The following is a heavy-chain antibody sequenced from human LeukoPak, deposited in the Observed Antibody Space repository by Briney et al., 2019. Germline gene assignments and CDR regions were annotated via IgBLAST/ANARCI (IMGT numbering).Heavy chain of an antibody. V-gene: IGHV1-2*02. J-gene: IGHJ6*03. CDR1: GYTFTGYN. CDR3: ARVCYAKDIVVVPGYYDYYLDV. CDR2: INTNSGGT. Sequence: PSVKLSRKASGYTFTGYNMHWVRQAPRQGLGRVGWINTNSGGTTYAQTFQGRVAMTKETSISTPYLGVSRLRSHDTAGFYYARVCYAKDIVVVPGYYDYYLDVWGKGTTVTVSS. D-gene: IGHD2-2*01.